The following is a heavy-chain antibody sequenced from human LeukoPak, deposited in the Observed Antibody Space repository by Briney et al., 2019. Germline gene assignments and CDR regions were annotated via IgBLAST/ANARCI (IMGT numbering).Heavy chain of an antibody. J-gene: IGHJ4*02. CDR3: ARVRGIEEFDY. V-gene: IGHV3-49*04. CDR2: IRGNAYGGTT. CDR1: GLTFGDYA. Sequence: PGGSLRLSCTTSGLTFGDYAMSWVRQAPGKGLEWVGFIRGNAYGGTTEYAASVQGRFTISRHDSTSIAYLQMNSLKTADTAVYYCARVRGIEEFDYWGQGTLVTVSS. D-gene: IGHD3-10*01.